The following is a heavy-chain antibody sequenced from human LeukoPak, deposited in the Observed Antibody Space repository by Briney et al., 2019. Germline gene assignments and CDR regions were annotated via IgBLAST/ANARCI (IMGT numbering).Heavy chain of an antibody. CDR1: GYTFTSYD. J-gene: IGHJ3*01. V-gene: IGHV1-8*01. D-gene: IGHD3-10*01. Sequence: ASVKVSCKASGYTFTSYDINWVRQATGQGLEWMGWMNPNSGNTGYAQKFQGRVTMTRNTSISTAYMELSSLRSEDTAVYYCARAITMVRGAKTFSYWGQGTMVTVSS. CDR3: ARAITMVRGAKTFSY. CDR2: MNPNSGNT.